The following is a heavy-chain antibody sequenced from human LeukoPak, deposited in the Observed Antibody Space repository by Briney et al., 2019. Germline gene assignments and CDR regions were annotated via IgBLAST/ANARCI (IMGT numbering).Heavy chain of an antibody. V-gene: IGHV3-7*01. CDR3: AKGSYYDSSGSFYFDY. CDR1: GFTFSSYR. Sequence: PGGSLRLSCAASGFTFSSYRMNWVRQAPGKGLEWVANIKQDGSEKYYVDSVKGRFTISRDNAKNSLFLQMNSLRAEDTAVYYCAKGSYYDSSGSFYFDYWGQGTLVTVSS. J-gene: IGHJ4*02. D-gene: IGHD3-22*01. CDR2: IKQDGSEK.